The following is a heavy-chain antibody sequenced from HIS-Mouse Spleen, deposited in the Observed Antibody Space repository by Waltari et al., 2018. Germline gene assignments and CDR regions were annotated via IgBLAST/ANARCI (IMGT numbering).Heavy chain of an antibody. J-gene: IGHJ2*01. Sequence: QVQLVQSGAEVKKPGSSVTVSCKASGGNFSSSAISWVRQAPGQGLEWMGGIIPIFGTANYAQKFQGRVTITADESTSTAYMELSSLRSEDTAVYYCARDSGSYSFWYFDLWGRGTLVTVSS. CDR2: IIPIFGTA. CDR1: GGNFSSSA. V-gene: IGHV1-69*01. D-gene: IGHD1-26*01. CDR3: ARDSGSYSFWYFDL.